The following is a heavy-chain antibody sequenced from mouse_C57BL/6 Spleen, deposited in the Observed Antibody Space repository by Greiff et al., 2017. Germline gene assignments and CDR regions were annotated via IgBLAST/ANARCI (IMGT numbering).Heavy chain of an antibody. V-gene: IGHV1-55*01. CDR1: GYTFTSYW. D-gene: IGHD2-3*01. CDR3: ARSVYDYYAMDY. CDR2: IYPGSGST. Sequence: QVQLQQPGAELVKPGASVKMSCKASGYTFTSYWITWVKQRPGQGLEWIGDIYPGSGSTNYNAKFKGKATLTVDTSSSTAYMQLSSLTSEDSAVYYCARSVYDYYAMDYWGQGTSVTVSS. J-gene: IGHJ4*01.